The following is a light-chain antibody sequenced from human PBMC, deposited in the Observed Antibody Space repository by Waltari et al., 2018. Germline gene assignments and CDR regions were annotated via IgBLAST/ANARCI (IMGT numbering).Light chain of an antibody. J-gene: IGLJ3*02. CDR2: SDH. CDR1: SSNIGKNS. Sequence: QSVLTQPPSASGTPGQSVTMSCSGSSSNIGKNSVNWYQQVPGTAPKLLIYSDHQRPSGVPARFFGSKSDTSASLAISGHQSDDEADYYCATWDVSLKGWVFGGGTKLTVL. CDR3: ATWDVSLKGWV. V-gene: IGLV1-44*01.